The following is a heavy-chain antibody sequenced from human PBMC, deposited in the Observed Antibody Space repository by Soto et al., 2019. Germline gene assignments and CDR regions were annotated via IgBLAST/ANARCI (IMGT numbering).Heavy chain of an antibody. CDR2: IYYSGST. CDR1: GGSISSTTYY. V-gene: IGHV4-39*02. J-gene: IGHJ4*02. Sequence: SETLSITCTVSGGSISSTTYYWGWIRQPPGKGLEWIGSIYYSGSTHYNPSLKSRVTISVDTSRSQFSLQVTSVTAADTAMYYCARDRTQQTIFDFWGQGTLVTSPQ. CDR3: ARDRTQQTIFDF.